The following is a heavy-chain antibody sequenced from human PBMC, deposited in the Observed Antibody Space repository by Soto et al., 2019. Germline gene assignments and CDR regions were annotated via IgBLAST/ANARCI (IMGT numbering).Heavy chain of an antibody. V-gene: IGHV3-23*01. CDR2: ISSGGGNT. J-gene: IGHJ4*02. CDR3: AKDHVAAATGSLIFEH. CDR1: GFTFRSYT. Sequence: PGGSLRLSCAASGFTFRSYTMSWVRQAPGKGLEWVSVISSGGGNTYYRDSVKGRFTISRDNSKNTLYLQMNSLRAEDTAVYYCAKDHVAAATGSLIFEHWGQGTLVTVSS. D-gene: IGHD6-13*01.